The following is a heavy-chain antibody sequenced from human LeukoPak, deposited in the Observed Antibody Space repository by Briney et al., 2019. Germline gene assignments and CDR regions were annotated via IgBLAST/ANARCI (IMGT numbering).Heavy chain of an antibody. CDR3: ARMYYDILTGYRYFDY. V-gene: IGHV4-30-4*01. J-gene: IGHJ4*02. CDR2: IYYSGST. CDR1: GGSISSGGYY. D-gene: IGHD3-9*01. Sequence: PSETLSLTCTVSGGSISSGGYYWSWIRQPPGKGLEWIGYIYYSGSTYYNPSLKSRVTISVDTSKNQFSLKLSSVTAADTAVYYCARMYYDILTGYRYFDYWGQGTLVTVSS.